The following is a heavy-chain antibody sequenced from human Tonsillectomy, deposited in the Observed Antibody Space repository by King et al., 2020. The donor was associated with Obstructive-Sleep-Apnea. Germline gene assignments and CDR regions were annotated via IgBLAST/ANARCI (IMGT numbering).Heavy chain of an antibody. J-gene: IGHJ4*02. CDR3: ARLAPGWSNGFDF. D-gene: IGHD2-15*01. CDR2: IYPGDSDT. Sequence: QLVQSGAEVKKPGESLKISCKASGYSFTSYWIVWLRQMPGKGLEWIGIIYPGDSDTRYRPSFQGKVTISSDNSISTAYLQWSRLKASDTAMYYCARLAPGWSNGFDFWGQGTLVTVSS. CDR1: GYSFTSYW. V-gene: IGHV5-51*01.